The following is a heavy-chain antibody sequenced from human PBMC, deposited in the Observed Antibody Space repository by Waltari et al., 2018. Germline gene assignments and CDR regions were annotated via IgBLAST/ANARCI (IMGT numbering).Heavy chain of an antibody. D-gene: IGHD2-15*01. V-gene: IGHV4-34*01. J-gene: IGHJ4*02. CDR1: GGSFSGYY. Sequence: QVQLQQWGAGLLKPSETLSLTCAVYGGSFSGYYWSWIRQPPGQGLEWIGEINHRGSTNYNPSLKSRVTISVDTSKNQFSLKLSSVTAADTAVYYCARVRRYCSGGSCYPSRSDYWGQGTLVTVSS. CDR2: INHRGST. CDR3: ARVRRYCSGGSCYPSRSDY.